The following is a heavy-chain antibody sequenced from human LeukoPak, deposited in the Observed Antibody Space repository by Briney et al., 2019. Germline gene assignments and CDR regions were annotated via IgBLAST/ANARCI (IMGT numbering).Heavy chain of an antibody. V-gene: IGHV1-8*01. D-gene: IGHD3-22*01. CDR2: MNPNNGNI. CDR1: GYTFPNYD. J-gene: IGHJ4*02. CDR3: ARGFLDYDSSDYAFSYY. Sequence: SVQVPCKASGYTFPNYDITWVRQASAEGLEWMGWMNPNNGNIGYAQRFQGRVTLTRDTSISTAYMELSSLRSEDTAVYYCARGFLDYDSSDYAFSYYWGQGTLVTVSS.